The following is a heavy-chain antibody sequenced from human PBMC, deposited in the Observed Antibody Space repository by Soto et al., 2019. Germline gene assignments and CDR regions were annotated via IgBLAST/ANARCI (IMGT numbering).Heavy chain of an antibody. Sequence: QVQLVESGGGVVQPGRSLRLSCAASGFTFSSYAMHWVRQAPGKGLEWVAVISYDGSNKYYADSVKGRFTISRDNSNNTLYLQMNSLGAADAAVYHCARVSSIAVAVWGDYLGYGGEGTLVVFSS. CDR2: ISYDGSNK. J-gene: IGHJ4*02. V-gene: IGHV3-30-3*01. CDR1: GFTFSSYA. D-gene: IGHD6-19*01. CDR3: ARVSSIAVAVWGDYLGY.